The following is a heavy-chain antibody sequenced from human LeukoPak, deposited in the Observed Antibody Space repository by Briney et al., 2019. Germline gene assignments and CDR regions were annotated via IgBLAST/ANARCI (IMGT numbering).Heavy chain of an antibody. CDR3: AGYDDYGDYRLSGMDV. V-gene: IGHV3-30*03. Sequence: PGGSLRLSCAASGFTFSSYGMHWVRQAPGKGLEWVAVISYDGSNKYYADSVKGRFTISRDNSKNTLYLQMNSLRAEDTAVYYCAGYDDYGDYRLSGMDVWGQGTTVIVSS. CDR1: GFTFSSYG. CDR2: ISYDGSNK. D-gene: IGHD4-17*01. J-gene: IGHJ6*02.